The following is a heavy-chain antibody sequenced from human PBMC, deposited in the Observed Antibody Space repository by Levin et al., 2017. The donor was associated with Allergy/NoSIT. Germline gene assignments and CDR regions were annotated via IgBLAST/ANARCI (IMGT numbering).Heavy chain of an antibody. J-gene: IGHJ3*02. D-gene: IGHD3-16*02. V-gene: IGHV4-34*01. CDR3: ERRDYIWGGYRHRAFDI. Sequence: SQTLSLTCAVYGGSFSDHYWSWIRQVPGRGLEWIGEINHSGSTDYNPSLKSRLTISVDTSKNQYSLKLSSVTAADTAVYYCERRDYIWGGYRHRAFDIWGQGTMVTVSS. CDR1: GGSFSDHY. CDR2: INHSGST.